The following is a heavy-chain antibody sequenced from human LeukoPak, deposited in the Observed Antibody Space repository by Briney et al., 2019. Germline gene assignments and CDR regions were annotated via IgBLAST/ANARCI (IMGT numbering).Heavy chain of an antibody. D-gene: IGHD5-18*01. CDR3: TTDGTAMVFSRSFDY. V-gene: IGHV3-15*01. J-gene: IGHJ4*02. CDR1: VFTFSNAW. CDR2: LIRETEGGPT. Sequence: PGGSLRLSCAASVFTFSNAWMSCVCQAPGRGGEWVGRLIRETEGGPTDYAAPEKGRSTISRNDSISTLYLQMNSLKTEDTAVYYCTTDGTAMVFSRSFDYWGQGTLGTVSS.